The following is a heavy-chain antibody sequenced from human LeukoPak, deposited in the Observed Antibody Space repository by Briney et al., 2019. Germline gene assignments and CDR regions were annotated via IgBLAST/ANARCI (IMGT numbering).Heavy chain of an antibody. CDR3: ARMGEQWQQNWFDP. D-gene: IGHD6-19*01. Sequence: ASVKVSCKASGYTFTGYYMHWVRQAPGQGLEWMGWINTNTGNPTYAQGFTGRFVFSLDTSVSTAYLQISSLKAEDTAVYYCARMGEQWQQNWFDPWGQGTLVTVSS. J-gene: IGHJ5*02. CDR2: INTNTGNP. CDR1: GYTFTGYY. V-gene: IGHV7-4-1*02.